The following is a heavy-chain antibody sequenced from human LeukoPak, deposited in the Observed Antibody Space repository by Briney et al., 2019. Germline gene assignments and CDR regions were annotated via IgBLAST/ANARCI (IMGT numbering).Heavy chain of an antibody. CDR1: GGTFSSYA. CDR3: ARAEDIVVGNWFDP. V-gene: IGHV1-69*05. Sequence: ASVKVSCKASGGTFSSYAISWVRQAPGQGLEWMGGITPIFGTANYAQKFQGRVTITTDESTSTAYMELSSLRSEDTAVYYCARAEDIVVGNWFDPWGQGTLVTVSS. D-gene: IGHD2-15*01. CDR2: ITPIFGTA. J-gene: IGHJ5*02.